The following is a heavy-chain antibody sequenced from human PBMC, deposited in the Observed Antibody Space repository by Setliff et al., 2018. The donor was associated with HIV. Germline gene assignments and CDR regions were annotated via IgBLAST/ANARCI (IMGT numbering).Heavy chain of an antibody. CDR1: GFSVSHYS. CDR3: VREIVGAADYLDY. J-gene: IGHJ4*02. Sequence: GGSLRLSCAASGFSVSHYSMNWVRQAPGKGLEWISYISSSSNTIYYADSVKGRLAISRDNAKNSLYLQMNSLRAEDTAVYYCVREIVGAADYLDYWGQGTLVTVSS. CDR2: ISSSSNTI. V-gene: IGHV3-48*01. D-gene: IGHD2-15*01.